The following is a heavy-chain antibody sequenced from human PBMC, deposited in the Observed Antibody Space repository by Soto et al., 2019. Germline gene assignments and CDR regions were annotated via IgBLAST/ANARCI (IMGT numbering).Heavy chain of an antibody. CDR3: ARDYVHGDYVVSYNYYYYYGMDV. CDR1: GYTFTSYA. Sequence: GASVKVSCKASGYTFTSYAMHWVRQAPGQRLEWMGWINAGNGNTKYSQKFQGRVTITRDTSASTAYMELSSLRSEDTAVYYCARDYVHGDYVVSYNYYYYYGMDVWGQGTTVTVSS. V-gene: IGHV1-3*01. D-gene: IGHD4-17*01. CDR2: INAGNGNT. J-gene: IGHJ6*02.